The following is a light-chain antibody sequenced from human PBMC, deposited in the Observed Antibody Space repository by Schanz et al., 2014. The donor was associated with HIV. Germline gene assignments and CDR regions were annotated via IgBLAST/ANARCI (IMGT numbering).Light chain of an antibody. CDR3: QQYDTYPYT. CDR2: DAS. Sequence: EIVMTQSPGTLSVSPGERATLSCRASQTVSKNLAWYQQKPGQAPSLLIYDASNRATGIPARFSGSGSGTDFTLTISRLEPEDFATYYCQQYDTYPYTFGQGTTLDLK. V-gene: IGKV3D-15*01. J-gene: IGKJ2*01. CDR1: QTVSKN.